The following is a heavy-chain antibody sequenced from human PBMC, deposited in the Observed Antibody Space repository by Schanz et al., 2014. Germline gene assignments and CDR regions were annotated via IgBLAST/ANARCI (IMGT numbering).Heavy chain of an antibody. J-gene: IGHJ3*02. CDR3: AKGRFGELSAFDI. D-gene: IGHD3-10*01. V-gene: IGHV3-23*04. Sequence: EVQLVESGGGLVQPGGSLRLSCATSGFSLDIFAVSWVRQAPGKGLEWVSRIKSDGSSTSYADSVKGRFTISRDNSKNTLYLQMNSLRAEDTAVYYCAKGRFGELSAFDIWGQGTMVTVSS. CDR1: GFSLDIFA. CDR2: IKSDGSST.